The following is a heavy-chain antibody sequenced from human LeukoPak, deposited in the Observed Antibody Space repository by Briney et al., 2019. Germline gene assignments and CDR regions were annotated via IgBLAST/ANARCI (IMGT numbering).Heavy chain of an antibody. Sequence: GASLRLSCVASGFTFSKYAMTWVRQAPGKGLEWVSSISGSGTTYYAESMKGRFTVSRDNSKNTLYLQVNSLRAEDTAVYYCAKDPMVRGSTYDYWGQGTLVTVSS. V-gene: IGHV3-23*01. CDR2: ISGSGTT. J-gene: IGHJ4*02. D-gene: IGHD3-10*01. CDR3: AKDPMVRGSTYDY. CDR1: GFTFSKYA.